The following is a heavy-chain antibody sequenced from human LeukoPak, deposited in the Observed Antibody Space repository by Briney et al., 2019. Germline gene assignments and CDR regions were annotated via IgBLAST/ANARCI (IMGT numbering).Heavy chain of an antibody. J-gene: IGHJ5*02. CDR3: ARGDILDGFDP. CDR2: ISAYNGST. Sequence: ASVKDSCKASGGTFISYAISWVRQAPGQGLEWMGWISAYNGSTNYAQKLQGRVTMTTDTSTSTAYMELRSLRSDDTAVYYCARGDILDGFDPWGQGTLVTVSS. CDR1: GGTFISYA. V-gene: IGHV1-18*01. D-gene: IGHD3-9*01.